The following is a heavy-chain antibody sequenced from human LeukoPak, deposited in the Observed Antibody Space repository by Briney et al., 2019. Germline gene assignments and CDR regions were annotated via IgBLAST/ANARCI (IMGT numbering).Heavy chain of an antibody. Sequence: GESLKISCKGSGYSFTSDWIGWVRQMPGKGLEWMGIIYPGDSDTRYSPSFQGQVTISADKSINTAYLQWSSLKASDTAMYYCARHPYSSSWYMDYWGQGTLVTVSS. D-gene: IGHD6-13*01. V-gene: IGHV5-51*01. CDR3: ARHPYSSSWYMDY. CDR1: GYSFTSDW. J-gene: IGHJ4*02. CDR2: IYPGDSDT.